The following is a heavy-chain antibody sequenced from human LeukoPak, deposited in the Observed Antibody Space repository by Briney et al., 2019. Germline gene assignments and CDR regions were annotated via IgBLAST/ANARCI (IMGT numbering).Heavy chain of an antibody. CDR1: GYSFTSYW. Sequence: GESLKISCKGSGYSFTSYWIGWVRQMPGKGLEWMGIIYPGDSDTRYSPSFQGQVTISADKSISTAYLQWSSLKASDTAMYNCARQHSSSWYGNYYYYYYMDVWGKGTTVTVSS. CDR2: IYPGDSDT. V-gene: IGHV5-51*01. CDR3: ARQHSSSWYGNYYYYYYMDV. J-gene: IGHJ6*03. D-gene: IGHD6-13*01.